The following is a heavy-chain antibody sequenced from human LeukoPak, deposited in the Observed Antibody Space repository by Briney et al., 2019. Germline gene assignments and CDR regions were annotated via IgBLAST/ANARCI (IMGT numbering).Heavy chain of an antibody. D-gene: IGHD2-15*01. CDR1: GGSISSYY. J-gene: IGHJ3*02. V-gene: IGHV4-59*01. CDR2: IYYSGST. Sequence: PSETLSLTCTVSGGSISSYYWSWIRQPPGKGLEWIGYIYYSGSTNYNPSLKSRVTISVDTSKNQFSLKLSSVTAADTAVYYCAKYCSGGSCYFAFDIWGQGTMATVSS. CDR3: AKYCSGGSCYFAFDI.